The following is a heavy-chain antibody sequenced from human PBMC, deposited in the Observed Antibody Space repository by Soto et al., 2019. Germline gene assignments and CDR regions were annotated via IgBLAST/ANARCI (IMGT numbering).Heavy chain of an antibody. CDR1: GGSISSYY. J-gene: IGHJ6*02. Sequence: QVQLQESGPGLVKPSETLSLTCTVSGGSISSYYWSWIRQSPGKGLEWIGYIHYSGSTKSNPSLKSRVTISVDTSRNQVSVKLSSVTAADSAVDFCARARYQLLHPYYYGMDVWGQGTTVTVSS. D-gene: IGHD2-2*01. CDR3: ARARYQLLHPYYYGMDV. CDR2: IHYSGST. V-gene: IGHV4-59*01.